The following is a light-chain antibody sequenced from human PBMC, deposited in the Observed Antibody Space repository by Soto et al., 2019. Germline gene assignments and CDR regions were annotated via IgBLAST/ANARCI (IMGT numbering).Light chain of an antibody. V-gene: IGKV4-1*01. J-gene: IGKJ1*01. CDR3: QQCYSTAWT. Sequence: DIVMTQSPDSLAVSLGERATINCKSSQSVLSSSNNKNYLAWYQQKPGQPPKLLIYWSSTRESGVPDRFSGSGSGTDFTLTISSLQAEDVAVYYCQQCYSTAWTFGQGTKVDIK. CDR1: QSVLSSSNNKNY. CDR2: WSS.